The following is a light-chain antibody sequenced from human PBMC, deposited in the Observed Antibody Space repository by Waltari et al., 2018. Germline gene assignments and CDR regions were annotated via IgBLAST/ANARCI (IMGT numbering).Light chain of an antibody. Sequence: QSVLTQPPSASGTPGQTVSISCSGGSSNIAVNTVNWYQQLPGMAPKLLINGNNQRPSGVPDRFLGSKSGTSASLAISGLQSEDEADYYCAAWDDSLYGRVFGGGTKLTVL. CDR1: SSNIAVNT. J-gene: IGLJ2*01. CDR3: AAWDDSLYGRV. V-gene: IGLV1-44*01. CDR2: GNN.